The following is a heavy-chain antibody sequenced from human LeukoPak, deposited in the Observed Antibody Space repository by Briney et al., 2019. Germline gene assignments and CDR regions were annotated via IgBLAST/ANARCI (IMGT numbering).Heavy chain of an antibody. CDR3: ARAPDSDSGYDYFDY. CDR1: GFTFSSYS. D-gene: IGHD5-12*01. CDR2: ISSSSSYI. V-gene: IGHV3-21*04. Sequence: KTGGSLRLSCAASGFTFSSYSMNWVRQAPGKGLEWVSSISSSSSYIYYADSVKGRFTISRDNAKNSLYLQMNSLKASDTAMYYCARAPDSDSGYDYFDYWGQGTLVTVSS. J-gene: IGHJ4*02.